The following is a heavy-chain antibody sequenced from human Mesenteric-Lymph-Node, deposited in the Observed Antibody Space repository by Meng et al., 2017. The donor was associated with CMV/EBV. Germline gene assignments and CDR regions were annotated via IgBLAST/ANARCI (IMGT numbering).Heavy chain of an antibody. Sequence: QVDVHQWGAGLLKPSETLSVTCAVYGGSFSGYYWNWIRQSPEKGLEWIGEINHSGSTTYNPSFTSRIIISVDTSTNQISLNMSSVTAADTAVYYCARGSSYDILTGYFDYWGQGALVTASS. CDR2: INHSGST. D-gene: IGHD3-9*01. J-gene: IGHJ4*02. CDR3: ARGSSYDILTGYFDY. V-gene: IGHV4-34*01. CDR1: GGSFSGYY.